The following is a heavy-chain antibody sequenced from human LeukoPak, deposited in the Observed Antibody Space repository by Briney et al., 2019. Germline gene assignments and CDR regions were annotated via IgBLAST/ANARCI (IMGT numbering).Heavy chain of an antibody. V-gene: IGHV1-8*01. Sequence: ASVKVSCKASGYTFTSYDINWVRQATGQGLEWMGWMNPNSDNTGYAQKFQGRVTMTRNTPISTAYMELSSLRSEDTAVYYCARAHCSSTSCYIGYYYYYMDVWGKGTTVTVSS. CDR3: ARAHCSSTSCYIGYYYYYMDV. CDR2: MNPNSDNT. CDR1: GYTFTSYD. J-gene: IGHJ6*03. D-gene: IGHD2-2*02.